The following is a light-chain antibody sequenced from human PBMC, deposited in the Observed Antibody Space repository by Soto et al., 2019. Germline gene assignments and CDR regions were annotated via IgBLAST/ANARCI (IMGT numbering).Light chain of an antibody. CDR2: SAS. V-gene: IGKV1D-12*01. Sequence: DIQMTQSPSSVSASVGDRVTITCRASQAISTWLAWYQQNPGKAPKLLIYSASNLQSGVPSRFSGSRSATDFSLTISSLQPEDFETDYCQQANSFPRTFGQGTKVEIK. CDR3: QQANSFPRT. J-gene: IGKJ1*01. CDR1: QAISTW.